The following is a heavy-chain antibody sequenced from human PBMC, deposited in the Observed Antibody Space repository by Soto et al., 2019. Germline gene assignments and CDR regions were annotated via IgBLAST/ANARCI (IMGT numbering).Heavy chain of an antibody. V-gene: IGHV4-61*01. D-gene: IGHD3-22*01. CDR2: IYYSGSS. J-gene: IGHJ3*02. CDR3: ARGGFYDSSAYYYVNFAFDI. Sequence: SETLSLTCTVSGGTVSGGSYYWNWIRQPPGKGLEWIGYIYYSGSSNYNPSLKSRVTISIDTSKNQFSLKLSSVTAADTAVYYCARGGFYDSSAYYYVNFAFDIWGQGTMVTVSS. CDR1: GGTVSGGSYY.